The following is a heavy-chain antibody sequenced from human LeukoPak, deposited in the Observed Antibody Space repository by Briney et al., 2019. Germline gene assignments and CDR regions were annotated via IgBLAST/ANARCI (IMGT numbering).Heavy chain of an antibody. J-gene: IGHJ4*02. D-gene: IGHD6-19*01. Sequence: PGGSLRLSCAASGFTFDDYAMHWVRQAPGKGLEWVSGISWNSGSIGYADSVKGRFTISRDNSKNTLYLQMNSLRAEDTAVYYCVSSSGWNIDYWGQGTLVAVSS. CDR1: GFTFDDYA. V-gene: IGHV3-9*01. CDR2: ISWNSGSI. CDR3: VSSSGWNIDY.